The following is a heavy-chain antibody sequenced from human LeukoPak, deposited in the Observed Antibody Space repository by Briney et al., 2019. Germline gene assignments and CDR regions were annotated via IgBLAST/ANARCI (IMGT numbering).Heavy chain of an antibody. CDR3: AKGGGYEAQYYYYLDV. Sequence: GGSLRLSCAASGFTFSSYGMHWVRQAPGKGLEWVAFIRYDGSNKYYADSVKGRFTISRDNSKNTLYLQMKSLRAEDTAVYYCAKGGGYEAQYYYYLDVWGKGTAVTISS. D-gene: IGHD5-12*01. J-gene: IGHJ6*03. V-gene: IGHV3-30*02. CDR2: IRYDGSNK. CDR1: GFTFSSYG.